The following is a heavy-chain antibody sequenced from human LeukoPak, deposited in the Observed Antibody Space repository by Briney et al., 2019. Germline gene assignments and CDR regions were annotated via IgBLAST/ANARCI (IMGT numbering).Heavy chain of an antibody. CDR3: ARRMGRGLGADAFDI. D-gene: IGHD3-16*01. Sequence: GESLKISCKGSGYSFTSYWIGWVRQMPGKGLEWMGIIYPGDSDTRYSPSFQGQVTISADKSISTAYLQWSSLKASDTAMYYCARRMGRGLGADAFDIWGQGTMVTVSS. V-gene: IGHV5-51*01. CDR2: IYPGDSDT. CDR1: GYSFTSYW. J-gene: IGHJ3*02.